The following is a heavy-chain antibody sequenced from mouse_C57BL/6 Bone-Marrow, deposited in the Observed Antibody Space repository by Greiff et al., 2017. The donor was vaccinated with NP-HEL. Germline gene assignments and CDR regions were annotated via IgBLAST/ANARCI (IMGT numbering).Heavy chain of an antibody. V-gene: IGHV3-6*01. CDR3: ARRPRGYFDV. Sequence: EVQLVESGPGLVKPSQSLSLTCSVTGYSITSGYYWNWIRQFPGNKLEWMGYISYDGSNNYNPSLKNRISITRDTSKNQFFLKLNSVTTEDTATYYCARRPRGYFDVWGTGTTVTVSS. J-gene: IGHJ1*03. CDR2: ISYDGSN. CDR1: GYSITSGYY.